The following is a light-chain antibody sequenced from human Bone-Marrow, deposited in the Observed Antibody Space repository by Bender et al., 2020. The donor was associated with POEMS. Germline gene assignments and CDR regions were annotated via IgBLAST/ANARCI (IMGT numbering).Light chain of an antibody. CDR3: QSYDSSNPHVI. Sequence: FMLTQPHSVSESPGKTVTISCTRSSGSIASNFVQWHQQRPGSSPITVIYEDNQRPSGVPDRFSASIDRSSNSASLTISGLRTEDEADYFCQSYDSSNPHVIFGGGTKLTVL. CDR1: SGSIASNF. J-gene: IGLJ2*01. V-gene: IGLV6-57*01. CDR2: EDN.